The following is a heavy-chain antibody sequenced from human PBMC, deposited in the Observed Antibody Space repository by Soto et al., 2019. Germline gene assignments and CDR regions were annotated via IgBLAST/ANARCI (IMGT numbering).Heavy chain of an antibody. D-gene: IGHD2-8*01. J-gene: IGHJ6*03. CDR3: ARVEGYCTNGVCYEDYYYYYYMDV. Sequence: QVQLVESGGGLVKPGGSLRLSCAASGFTFSDYYMSWIRQAPGKGLEWVSYISSSGSTIYYADSVKGRFTISRDNAKNSLYLQMNSLRAEDTAVYYCARVEGYCTNGVCYEDYYYYYYMDVWGKGTTVTVSS. CDR1: GFTFSDYY. CDR2: ISSSGSTI. V-gene: IGHV3-11*01.